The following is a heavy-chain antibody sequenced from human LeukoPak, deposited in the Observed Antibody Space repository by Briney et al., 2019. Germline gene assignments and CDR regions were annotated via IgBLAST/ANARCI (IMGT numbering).Heavy chain of an antibody. D-gene: IGHD2-2*01. CDR3: ARDRGIEVVPASVSDQ. J-gene: IGHJ4*02. CDR1: GYTFSNHG. V-gene: IGHV1-18*01. Sequence: ASVKVSCKASGYTFSNHGLSWVRQAPGQGLEWMGWISGHNGNTRYAPKFQDGITMTTDTSTNTAYLELRSLRSDDTAVYYCARDRGIEVVPASVSDQWGQGCPVTVSS. CDR2: ISGHNGNT.